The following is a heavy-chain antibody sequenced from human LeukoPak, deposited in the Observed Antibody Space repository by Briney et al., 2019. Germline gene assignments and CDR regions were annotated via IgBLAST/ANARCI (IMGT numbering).Heavy chain of an antibody. CDR2: INHSGST. V-gene: IGHV4-34*01. CDR1: GGSSGGYS. D-gene: IGHD3-16*02. CDR3: ARSTAYYDYVWGSYRYSNWFDP. Sequence: PSETLSLTCAVYGGSSGGYSWSGIRNPPGKGLGGMGEINHSGSTNYNPSLKSRVTISVDTSKNQFSLKLSSVTAADTAVYYCARSTAYYDYVWGSYRYSNWFDPWGQGTLVTVSS. J-gene: IGHJ5*02.